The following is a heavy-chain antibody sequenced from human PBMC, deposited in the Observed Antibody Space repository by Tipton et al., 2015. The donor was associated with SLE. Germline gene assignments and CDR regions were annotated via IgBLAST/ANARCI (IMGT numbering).Heavy chain of an antibody. V-gene: IGHV4-34*01. Sequence: TLSLTCAVYGGSFSGYYWSWIRQPPGKGLEWIGEIYHSGSTSYNPSLKSRVTISVDKSKNQFSLKLSSVTAADTAVYYCARDPSIVVVPAASPKGMDVWGQGTTVTVSS. CDR2: IYHSGST. CDR3: ARDPSIVVVPAASPKGMDV. CDR1: GGSFSGYY. D-gene: IGHD2-2*01. J-gene: IGHJ6*02.